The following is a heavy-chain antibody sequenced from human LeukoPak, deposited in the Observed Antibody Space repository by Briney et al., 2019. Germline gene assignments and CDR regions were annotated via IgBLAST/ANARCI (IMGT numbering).Heavy chain of an antibody. V-gene: IGHV4-59*01. CDR1: GGSISSYY. J-gene: IGHJ4*02. CDR2: IYYSGST. D-gene: IGHD1/OR15-1a*01. Sequence: PSETLSLTCTVSGGSISSYYWSWIRQPPGKGLEWIGYIYYSGSTNYNPSLKSRVTISVDASKNQFSLKLSSVTAADTAVYYCARDRAEQDYWGQGTLVTVSS. CDR3: ARDRAEQDY.